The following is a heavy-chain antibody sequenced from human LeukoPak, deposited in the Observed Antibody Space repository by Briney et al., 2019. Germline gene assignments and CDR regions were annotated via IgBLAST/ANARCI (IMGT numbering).Heavy chain of an antibody. Sequence: ASVKVSCKASGYTFTSYGISWVRQAPGQGLEWMGGIGAYNGNTNYAQKLQGRLTMTTDTSTSTAYMELRSLRSDDTAVYYCARGTATWIQLRLLSFDYWGQGTLVTVSS. V-gene: IGHV1-18*01. CDR2: IGAYNGNT. D-gene: IGHD5-18*01. J-gene: IGHJ4*02. CDR3: ARGTATWIQLRLLSFDY. CDR1: GYTFTSYG.